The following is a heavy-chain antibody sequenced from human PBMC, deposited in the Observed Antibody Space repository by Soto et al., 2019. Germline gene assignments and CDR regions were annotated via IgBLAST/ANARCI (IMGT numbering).Heavy chain of an antibody. CDR2: IIPILGIA. J-gene: IGHJ4*02. CDR3: ARDRPGVGATLVY. CDR1: GGTFSSYT. Sequence: GASVKVSCKASGGTFSSYTISWVRQAPGQGLEWMGRIIPILGIANYAQKFQGRVTITADKSTSTAYMELSSLRSEDTAVYYCARDRPGVGATLVYWGQGTLVTV. D-gene: IGHD1-26*01. V-gene: IGHV1-69*04.